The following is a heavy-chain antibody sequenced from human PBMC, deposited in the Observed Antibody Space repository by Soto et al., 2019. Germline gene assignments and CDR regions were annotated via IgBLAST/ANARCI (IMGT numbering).Heavy chain of an antibody. Sequence: QVQLVQSGAEVKKPGASVKVSCTASGYTFTSYAMHWVRQAPGQRLEWMGWINAGNGNTKYSQKFQGRVTITRDTSASTAYMELSSLRSEDTAVYYCARDGNYDILTGYQYYFDYWGQGTLVTVSS. J-gene: IGHJ4*02. CDR1: GYTFTSYA. D-gene: IGHD3-9*01. CDR3: ARDGNYDILTGYQYYFDY. V-gene: IGHV1-3*01. CDR2: INAGNGNT.